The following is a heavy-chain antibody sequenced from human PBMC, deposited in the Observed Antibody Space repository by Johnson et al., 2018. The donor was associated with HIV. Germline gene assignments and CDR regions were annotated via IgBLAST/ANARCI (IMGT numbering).Heavy chain of an antibody. CDR3: ARVTRDCGGDCYLDAFDI. D-gene: IGHD2-21*01. J-gene: IGHJ3*02. V-gene: IGHV3-23*04. CDR1: GFTFSSYA. Sequence: VQLVESGGGLVQPGGSLRLSCAASGFTFSSYAMSWVRQAPGKGLEWVSGISGSGGSTYYADSVKGRFPISRDNSKNTLYLQMNSLRTEDTAVYYCARVTRDCGGDCYLDAFDIWGQGTMVTVSS. CDR2: ISGSGGST.